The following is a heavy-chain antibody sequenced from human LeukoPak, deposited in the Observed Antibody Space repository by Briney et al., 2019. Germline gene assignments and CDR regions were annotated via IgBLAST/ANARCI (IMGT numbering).Heavy chain of an antibody. D-gene: IGHD3-22*01. CDR2: INHSGST. CDR3: AREWLARGGYY. V-gene: IGHV4-34*01. CDR1: GGSFSGYY. Sequence: PSETLSLTCALYGGSFSGYYWSWIRQPPGKGLEWIGEINHSGSTNYYPSLKSRVTISVDTSKNQFSLKLSSVTAADTAVYYCAREWLARGGYYWGQGTLVTVSS. J-gene: IGHJ4*02.